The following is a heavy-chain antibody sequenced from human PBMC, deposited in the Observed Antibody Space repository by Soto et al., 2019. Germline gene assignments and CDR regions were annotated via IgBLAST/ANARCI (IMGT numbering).Heavy chain of an antibody. J-gene: IGHJ4*02. CDR1: GFTFSSYA. Sequence: VSLRLSCAASGFTFSSYAMSWVRQAPGKGLEWVSAISGSGGSTYYADSVKGRFTISRDNSKNTLYLQMNSLRAEDTAVYYCAKDLTDYDSSGNYWGQGTLVTVSS. CDR2: ISGSGGST. D-gene: IGHD3-22*01. V-gene: IGHV3-23*01. CDR3: AKDLTDYDSSGNY.